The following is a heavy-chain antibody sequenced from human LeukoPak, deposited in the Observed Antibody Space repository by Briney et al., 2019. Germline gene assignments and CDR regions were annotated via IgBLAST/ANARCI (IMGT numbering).Heavy chain of an antibody. CDR1: GFTFGNYA. CDR2: ISGRGTDT. Sequence: PGGSLRLSCATSGFTFGNYAMSWVRQPPGKGLEWVSAISGRGTDTYNTDSVRGRFTISRDNSKNTLYLQMNSLRAEDTAVYYCAKGTANSGWPYWGQGTLVTVSS. J-gene: IGHJ4*02. V-gene: IGHV3-23*01. CDR3: AKGTANSGWPY. D-gene: IGHD6-19*01.